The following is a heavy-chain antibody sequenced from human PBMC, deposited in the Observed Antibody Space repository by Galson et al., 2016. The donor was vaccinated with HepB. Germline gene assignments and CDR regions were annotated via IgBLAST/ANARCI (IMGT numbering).Heavy chain of an antibody. Sequence: SLRLSCAASGFTFSSHAVSWVRQAPGKGLEWVSTISGSGRTTHYADSVKGRFTVSRDNSKNLLYLQMNSLTAEDTAVYYCCVDVSTCFYYLEHWGQGILVTVSS. CDR3: CVDVSTCFYYLEH. V-gene: IGHV3-23*01. CDR2: ISGSGRTT. CDR1: GFTFSSHA. D-gene: IGHD2-15*01. J-gene: IGHJ4*01.